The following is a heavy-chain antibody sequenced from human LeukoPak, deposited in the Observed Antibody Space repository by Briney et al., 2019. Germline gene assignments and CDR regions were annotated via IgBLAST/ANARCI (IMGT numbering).Heavy chain of an antibody. V-gene: IGHV4-31*03. CDR3: ARMDDSSGDFDY. CDR1: GGSISSGGYY. D-gene: IGHD3-22*01. J-gene: IGHJ4*02. Sequence: SETLSLTCTVSGGSISSGGYYWSWIRQHPGRGLEWIGYIYYGGSTYYNPSLKSRVTISVDTSKNQFSLKLSSVTAADAAVYYCARMDDSSGDFDYWGQGTLVTVSS. CDR2: IYYGGST.